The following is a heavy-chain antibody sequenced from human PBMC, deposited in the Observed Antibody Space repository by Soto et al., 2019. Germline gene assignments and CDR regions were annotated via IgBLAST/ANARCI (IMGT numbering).Heavy chain of an antibody. J-gene: IGHJ4*02. CDR2: FNPTSGST. D-gene: IGHD6-13*01. CDR3: ARDLAAGDY. Sequence: QVQLMQSGAEVKKPGASVKLSSKASGYTFINYYIHWVRQAPGQGLEWMGIFNPTSGSTNYAQKFQGRVTLTMDTSTRTVYMELSSLRFDDTAVYYCARDLAAGDYWGQGTLVTVSS. CDR1: GYTFINYY. V-gene: IGHV1-46*01.